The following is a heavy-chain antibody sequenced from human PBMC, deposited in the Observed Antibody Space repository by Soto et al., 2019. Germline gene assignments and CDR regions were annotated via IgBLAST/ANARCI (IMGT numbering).Heavy chain of an antibody. V-gene: IGHV4-31*03. CDR1: GGSISSGGYY. D-gene: IGHD3-16*01. Sequence: QVQLQASGPGLVKPSQTLSLTCTVSGGSISSGGYYWSWIRQHPGKGLEWIGYIYYSGSTYYNPSVKSRVTISVATSKNQFSLKLSSVTAADTALYYCARYQSWGSYLDYWGQGTLVTVSS. CDR2: IYYSGST. CDR3: ARYQSWGSYLDY. J-gene: IGHJ4*02.